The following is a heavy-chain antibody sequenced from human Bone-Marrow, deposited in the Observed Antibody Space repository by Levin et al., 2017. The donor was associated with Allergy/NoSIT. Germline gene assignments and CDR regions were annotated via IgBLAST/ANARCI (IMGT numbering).Heavy chain of an antibody. CDR3: AHIDYYASGTYSSYFDY. Sequence: SGPTLVKPTQTLTLTCTFSGFSLSTSGMGVGWIRQPPGKALEWLALIYWDDDKRYSPSLRSRLAITKDTSKNQVVLTMTNMYPADTATHYCAHIDYYASGTYSSYFDYWGQGTLVTVSS. CDR2: IYWDDDK. D-gene: IGHD3-10*01. CDR1: GFSLSTSGMG. J-gene: IGHJ4*02. V-gene: IGHV2-5*02.